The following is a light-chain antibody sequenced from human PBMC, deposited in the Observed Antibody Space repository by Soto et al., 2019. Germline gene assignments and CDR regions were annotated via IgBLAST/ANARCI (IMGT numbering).Light chain of an antibody. V-gene: IGKV1-39*01. CDR2: AAS. CDR3: QQSYSTPIT. CDR1: QSISSY. Sequence: DLQMTQSPSSLSASVGDRVTITCRASQSISSYLNWYQQKPGKAPKLLIYAASSLQSGVTSRFSGSGSGTDFTLTISSLQPEDFATYYCQQSYSTPITFGQGTRLEIK. J-gene: IGKJ5*01.